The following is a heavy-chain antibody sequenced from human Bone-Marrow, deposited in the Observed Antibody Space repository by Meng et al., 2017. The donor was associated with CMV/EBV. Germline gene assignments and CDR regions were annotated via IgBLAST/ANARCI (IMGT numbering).Heavy chain of an antibody. D-gene: IGHD3-22*01. CDR2: IIPILGIA. Sequence: SVKVSCKASGGTFSSYAISWVRQAPGQGLEWMGGIIPILGIANYAQKFQGRVTITADKSTSTAYMELSSLRSEDTAVYYCAREGYYYDSSGYYVTYYYYGMDVWGQGTTVTVYS. V-gene: IGHV1-69*10. CDR3: AREGYYYDSSGYYVTYYYYGMDV. J-gene: IGHJ6*01. CDR1: GGTFSSYA.